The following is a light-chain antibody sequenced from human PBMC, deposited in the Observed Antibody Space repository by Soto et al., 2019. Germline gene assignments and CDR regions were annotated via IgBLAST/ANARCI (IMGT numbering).Light chain of an antibody. CDR2: EVG. J-gene: IGLJ1*01. V-gene: IGLV2-14*01. Sequence: QSVLTQSASVSGSPGQSITISCTGTSSDVGAYIYVSWYQQHPGKAPKLMIYEVGNRPSGVSNRFPGSKSGNTASLTISGLQAEDEADYYCSSYTSSSTLDVFGTGTKVTVL. CDR1: SSDVGAYIY. CDR3: SSYTSSSTLDV.